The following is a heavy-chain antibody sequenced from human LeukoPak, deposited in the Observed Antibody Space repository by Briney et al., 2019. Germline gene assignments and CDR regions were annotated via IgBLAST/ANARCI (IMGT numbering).Heavy chain of an antibody. CDR3: ARDYGGSYSFDY. CDR1: GFRFSNAW. D-gene: IGHD1-26*01. V-gene: IGHV3-11*04. Sequence: PGGSLRLSCAASGFRFSNAWMSWVRQAPGKGLEWVSYISSSGSTIYYADSVKGRFTISRDNAKNSLYLQMNSLRAEDTAVYYCARDYGGSYSFDYWGQGTLVAVSS. CDR2: ISSSGSTI. J-gene: IGHJ4*02.